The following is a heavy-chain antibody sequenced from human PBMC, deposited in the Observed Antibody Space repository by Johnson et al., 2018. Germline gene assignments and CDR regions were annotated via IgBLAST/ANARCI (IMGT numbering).Heavy chain of an antibody. CDR2: IYSGTGP. D-gene: IGHD1-26*01. CDR1: GFIVSNNY. J-gene: IGHJ2*01. CDR3: ARGGSGSYPYWYFDL. V-gene: IGHV3-53*02. Sequence: VQLVETGGGLIQPGGSXRLSCAASGFIVSNNYMSWVRQAPGKGLEWVSVIYSGTGPYYADSVKGRFPISRDNSKNTLYLQMNSLRAEEPAVYYCARGGSGSYPYWYFDLWGRGTLVTVSS.